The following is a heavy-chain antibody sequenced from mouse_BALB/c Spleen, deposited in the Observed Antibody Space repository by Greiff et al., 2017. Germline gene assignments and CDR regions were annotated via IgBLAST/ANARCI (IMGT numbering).Heavy chain of an antibody. CDR1: GFTFSSYA. V-gene: IGHV5-9-3*01. J-gene: IGHJ4*01. D-gene: IGHD2-4*01. CDR3: ARQPYYDYGMDY. Sequence: EVQLQESGGGLVKPGGSLKLSCAASGFTFSSYAMSWVRQTPEKRLEWVATISSGGSYTYYPDSVKGRFTISRDNAKNTLYLQMSSLRSEDTAMYYCARQPYYDYGMDYWGQGTSVTVSS. CDR2: ISSGGSYT.